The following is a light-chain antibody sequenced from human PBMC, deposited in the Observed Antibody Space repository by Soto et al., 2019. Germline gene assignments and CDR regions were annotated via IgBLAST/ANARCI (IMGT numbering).Light chain of an antibody. CDR2: GAS. V-gene: IGKV3-15*01. CDR1: KSVSSN. CDR3: QQYNKFPSLT. J-gene: IGKJ4*01. Sequence: EIVMTQSPATLSVSPGERATLSCRASKSVSSNFAWYQQKPGQAPRLLIYGASTRATGIPARFSGSGSGTEFTLTIGSLQSEDFVVYYCQQYNKFPSLTFGGGTKVEIK.